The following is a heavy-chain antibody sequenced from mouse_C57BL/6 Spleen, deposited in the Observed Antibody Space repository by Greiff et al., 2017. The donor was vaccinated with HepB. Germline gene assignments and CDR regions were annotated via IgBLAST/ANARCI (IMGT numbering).Heavy chain of an antibody. J-gene: IGHJ4*01. Sequence: EVQLQQSGPVLVKPGASVKMSCKASGYTFTDYYMNWVKQSHGKSLEWIGVINPYNGGTSYNQKFKGKATLTVDTSSSTAYMELNSLTSEDSAVYYCARRESSSYAMDYWGQGTSVTVSS. CDR1: GYTFTDYY. D-gene: IGHD1-1*01. CDR3: ARRESSSYAMDY. CDR2: INPYNGGT. V-gene: IGHV1-19*01.